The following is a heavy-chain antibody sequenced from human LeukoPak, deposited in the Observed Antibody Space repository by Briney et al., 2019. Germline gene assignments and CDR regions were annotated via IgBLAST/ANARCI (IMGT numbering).Heavy chain of an antibody. Sequence: SETLSLTCAVYGGSFSGYYWSWIRQPPGKGLEWIGEINHSGSTNYNPSLKSRVTISVDTSKNQFSLKPSSVTAADTAVYYCAITGYSGFDYWGQGTLATVSS. D-gene: IGHD1-26*01. CDR3: AITGYSGFDY. J-gene: IGHJ4*02. CDR1: GGSFSGYY. V-gene: IGHV4-34*01. CDR2: INHSGST.